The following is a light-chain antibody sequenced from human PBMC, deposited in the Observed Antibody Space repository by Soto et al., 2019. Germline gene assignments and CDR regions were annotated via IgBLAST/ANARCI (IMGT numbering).Light chain of an antibody. J-gene: IGKJ2*01. Sequence: EIALAQSPGSLFLSPGERATLSCRASQSVSSSFLSWYQQKPGQAPRLIIYGASSRATGIPDTFSGSVSWTDFTLTISRLEPEDFAVYYCQQFVNSRYSFGKGTKLEIK. V-gene: IGKV3-20*01. CDR1: QSVSSSF. CDR3: QQFVNSRYS. CDR2: GAS.